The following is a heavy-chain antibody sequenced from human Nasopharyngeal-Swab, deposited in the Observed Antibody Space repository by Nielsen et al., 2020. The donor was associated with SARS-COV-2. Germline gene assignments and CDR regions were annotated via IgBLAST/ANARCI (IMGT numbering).Heavy chain of an antibody. J-gene: IGHJ4*02. Sequence: WIRQPPGEGLEWIGSIYYSGSTYYNPSLKSRVTISVDTSKNQFSLKLSSVTAADTAVYYCANTQWLGRDYFDYWGQGTLVTVSS. CDR2: IYYSGST. D-gene: IGHD6-19*01. V-gene: IGHV4-39*01. CDR3: ANTQWLGRDYFDY.